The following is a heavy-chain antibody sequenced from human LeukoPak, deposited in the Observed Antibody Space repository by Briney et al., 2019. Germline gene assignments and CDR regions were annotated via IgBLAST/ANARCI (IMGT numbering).Heavy chain of an antibody. CDR3: ARFIGSGWYGNWFDP. D-gene: IGHD6-19*01. CDR1: GGSFSGYY. Sequence: DPSETLSLTCAVYGGSFSGYYWSWIRQPPGKGLEWIGEINHSGSNNYNPSLKSRVTISVDTSKNQFSLKLSPVTAADTAVYYCARFIGSGWYGNWFDPWGQGTLVTVSS. J-gene: IGHJ5*02. V-gene: IGHV4-34*01. CDR2: INHSGSN.